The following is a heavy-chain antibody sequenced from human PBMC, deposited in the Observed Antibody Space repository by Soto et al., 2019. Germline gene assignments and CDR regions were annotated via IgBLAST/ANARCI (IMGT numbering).Heavy chain of an antibody. CDR2: IWYDGSNK. D-gene: IGHD3-10*01. Sequence: GGSLRLSCAASGFTFSSYGMHWVRQAPGKGLEWVAVIWYDGSNKYYADSVKGRFTISRDNSKNTLYLQMNSLRAEDTAVYYCARDLVVRGGYDYWGQGTLVTVSS. J-gene: IGHJ4*02. CDR3: ARDLVVRGGYDY. CDR1: GFTFSSYG. V-gene: IGHV3-33*01.